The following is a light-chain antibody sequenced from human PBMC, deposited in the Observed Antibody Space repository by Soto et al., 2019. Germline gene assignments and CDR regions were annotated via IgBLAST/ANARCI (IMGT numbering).Light chain of an antibody. CDR3: QQYGGSPPYT. CDR1: QGFNSGY. CDR2: GAS. J-gene: IGKJ2*01. V-gene: IGKV3-20*01. Sequence: ETVLTQSPGTLSLSPGERATLSCRASQGFNSGYLAWYQQKPGQAPRLLIFGASTRATGIPDRFSGGVSGTDFTLTIRRLEPEDFAVYYCQQYGGSPPYTFGQGTKLEIK.